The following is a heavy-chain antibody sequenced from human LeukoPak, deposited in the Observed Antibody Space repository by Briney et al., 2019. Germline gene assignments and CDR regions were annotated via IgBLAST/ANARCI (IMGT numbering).Heavy chain of an antibody. CDR2: TYYRSKWYN. V-gene: IGHV6-1*01. CDR1: GDSVSSNNAA. D-gene: IGHD3-22*01. Sequence: SQTLSLTCDISGDSVSSNNAAWNWIRQSPSRGLEWLGRTYYRSKWYNDYILSVKSRITINPDTSKNQFSLQLNSVTPEDTAVYYCARDQQAGYDSSGVSFDYWGQGTLVTVSS. CDR3: ARDQQAGYDSSGVSFDY. J-gene: IGHJ4*02.